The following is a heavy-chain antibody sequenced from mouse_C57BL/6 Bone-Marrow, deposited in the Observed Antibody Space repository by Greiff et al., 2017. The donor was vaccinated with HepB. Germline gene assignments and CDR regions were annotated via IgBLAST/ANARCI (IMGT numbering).Heavy chain of an antibody. J-gene: IGHJ4*01. CDR3: ARHRYYGSSYGNDMDY. CDR2: IWSDGST. Sequence: VHLVESGPGLVAPSQSLSITCTVSGFSFTSYGVHWVRQPPGKGLEWLVVIWSDGSTTYNSALKSRLSISKDNSKSQVFLKMNSLQTDDTSMYYGARHRYYGSSYGNDMDYWGQGTSVTVSS. D-gene: IGHD1-1*01. CDR1: GFSFTSYG. V-gene: IGHV2-6-1*01.